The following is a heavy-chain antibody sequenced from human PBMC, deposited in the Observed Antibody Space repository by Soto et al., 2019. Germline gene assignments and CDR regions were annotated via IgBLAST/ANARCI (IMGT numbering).Heavy chain of an antibody. J-gene: IGHJ5*02. CDR2: FDPEDGET. CDR3: ALNGYYEGWLNWFDP. D-gene: IGHD3-16*01. V-gene: IGHV1-24*01. Sequence: ASVKVSCKVSGYTLTELSMHWVRQAPGKGLEWMGGFDPEDGETIYAQKFQGRVTMTEDTSTDTAYMELSSLRSEDTAVYYCALNGYYEGWLNWFDPWGQGTLVTVS. CDR1: GYTLTELS.